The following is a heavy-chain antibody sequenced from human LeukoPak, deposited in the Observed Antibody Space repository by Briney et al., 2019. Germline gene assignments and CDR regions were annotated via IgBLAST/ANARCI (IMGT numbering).Heavy chain of an antibody. V-gene: IGHV4-4*09. CDR3: ARQKCTSTSCLTKNAFDI. D-gene: IGHD2-2*01. J-gene: IGHJ3*02. CDR2: IYTSGST. Sequence: PSETLSLTCIVSGSISGYYWSWIRQPPGKGLEWIGYIYTSGSTNYNPSLESRVTISVDTSKNQFSLDLSSVTAADTAVYYCARQKCTSTSCLTKNAFDIWGQGTMVTVSS. CDR1: GSISGYY.